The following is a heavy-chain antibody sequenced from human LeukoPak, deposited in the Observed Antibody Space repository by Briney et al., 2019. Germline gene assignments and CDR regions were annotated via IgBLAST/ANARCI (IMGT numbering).Heavy chain of an antibody. V-gene: IGHV5-51*01. D-gene: IGHD1-1*01. Sequence: GESLKISCKGSGYSFISYWIGWVRQMPGKGLEWMGIIYPGDSDTTYSPSFQGQVTISADKSINTAYLQWRSLKASDTAVYYCARSFAHVERYYFDYWGQGTLVSVSS. CDR1: GYSFISYW. J-gene: IGHJ4*02. CDR2: IYPGDSDT. CDR3: ARSFAHVERYYFDY.